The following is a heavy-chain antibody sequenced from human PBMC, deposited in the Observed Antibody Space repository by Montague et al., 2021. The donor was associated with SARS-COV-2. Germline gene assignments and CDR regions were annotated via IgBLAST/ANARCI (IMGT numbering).Heavy chain of an antibody. CDR2: IDWDDDK. Sequence: PALVKPTQTLTLTCTFSGFSLSTSGMCVSWIRQPPGKALEWLARIDWDDDKYYSTSLKTRLTLSKDTSKNQVVLTMTNMDPVDTATYYCARTPYYYDSSGYYYGAFDIWGQGTMVTVSS. J-gene: IGHJ3*02. D-gene: IGHD3-22*01. V-gene: IGHV2-70*11. CDR1: GFSLSTSGMC. CDR3: ARTPYYYDSSGYYYGAFDI.